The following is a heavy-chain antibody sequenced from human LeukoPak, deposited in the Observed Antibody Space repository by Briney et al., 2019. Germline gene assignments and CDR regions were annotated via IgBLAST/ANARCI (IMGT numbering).Heavy chain of an antibody. CDR3: ARVYYDSTRMGWFDP. V-gene: IGHV1-69*13. CDR2: IIPIFGTA. J-gene: IGHJ5*02. CDR1: GYTFTSYA. Sequence: ASVNVSCKASGYTFTSYAISWVRQAPGQGLEWMGGIIPIFGTANYAQKFQGRVTITADESTSTAYMELSSLRSEDTAVYYCARVYYDSTRMGWFDPWGQGTLVTVSS. D-gene: IGHD3-22*01.